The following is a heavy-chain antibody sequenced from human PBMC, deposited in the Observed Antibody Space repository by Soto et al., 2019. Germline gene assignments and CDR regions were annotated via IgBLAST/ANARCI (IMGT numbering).Heavy chain of an antibody. CDR1: GGTFSSYA. CDR2: IIPIFGTA. Sequence: SVKVSCKASGGTFSSYAISWVRQAPGQGLEWMGGIIPIFGTANYAQKFQGRVTITADKSTSTAYMELSSLRSEDTAVYYCARDHSGSSRAFDIWGQGTMVTVS. CDR3: ARDHSGSSRAFDI. D-gene: IGHD1-26*01. J-gene: IGHJ3*02. V-gene: IGHV1-69*06.